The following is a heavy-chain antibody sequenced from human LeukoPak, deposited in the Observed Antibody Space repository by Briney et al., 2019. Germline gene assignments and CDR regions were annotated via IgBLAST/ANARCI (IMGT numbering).Heavy chain of an antibody. CDR3: ARRAGAYSHPYDY. J-gene: IGHJ4*02. D-gene: IGHD4/OR15-4a*01. CDR1: GFTFSSYS. V-gene: IGHV3-48*01. CDR2: ISSLSGTI. Sequence: GGSLRLSCAASGFTFSSYSMNWVRQAPGEGLEWVSYISSLSGTIYYADSVKGRFTISRDNAMNSLYLQMDSLRAEDTAVYYCARRAGAYSHPYDYWGQGTLVTVSS.